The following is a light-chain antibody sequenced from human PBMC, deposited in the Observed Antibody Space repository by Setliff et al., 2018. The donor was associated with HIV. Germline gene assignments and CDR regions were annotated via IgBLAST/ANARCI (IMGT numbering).Light chain of an antibody. V-gene: IGKV1-5*03. CDR2: KAS. J-gene: IGKJ1*01. CDR1: QSISDL. CDR3: QQYNSYSWT. Sequence: DIQMTQSPSTLSASVGDRVTITCRASQSISDLLAWYQQKPGKAPTLLIYKASSLESGVPSRFSGSGSGTEFTLTISSLQPDDFATYYCQQYNSYSWTFGQGTKVDIK.